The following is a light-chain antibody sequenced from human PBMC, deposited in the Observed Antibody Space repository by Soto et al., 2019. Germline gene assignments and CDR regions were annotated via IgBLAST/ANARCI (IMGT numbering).Light chain of an antibody. Sequence: DSQMTQSPSTLAASVGGRVTITCRASQSVSTWSAWYQQKPGKPPKLLIYKASILQSGVSSRFSGSGSGTDFTLTISGLQPDDFATYYCQQYDRYPVTFGGGTKVDIK. V-gene: IGKV1-5*03. CDR2: KAS. CDR1: QSVSTW. J-gene: IGKJ4*01. CDR3: QQYDRYPVT.